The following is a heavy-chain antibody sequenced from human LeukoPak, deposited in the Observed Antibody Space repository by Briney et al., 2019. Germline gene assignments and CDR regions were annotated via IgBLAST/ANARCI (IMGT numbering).Heavy chain of an antibody. CDR1: GFTFSSYA. D-gene: IGHD3-22*01. Sequence: GGSLRLSCAASGFTFSSYAMSWVRQAPGKGLEWVSAISGSGGSTYYADSVKGRFTISRDNSKNTPYLQMNSLRAEDTAVYYCAKQGYDSSGYWGYWGQGTLVTVSS. J-gene: IGHJ4*02. CDR2: ISGSGGST. V-gene: IGHV3-23*01. CDR3: AKQGYDSSGYWGY.